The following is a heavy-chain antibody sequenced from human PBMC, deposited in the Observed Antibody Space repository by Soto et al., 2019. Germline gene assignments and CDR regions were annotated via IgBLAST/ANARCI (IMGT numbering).Heavy chain of an antibody. V-gene: IGHV3-74*01. Sequence: EVQLVESGGGLVQPGESLRLSCSASGFTFTNYWMHWVGQAPGKGLVWVSRINAEGTTTNYADSVKGRFTTSRDNAKNTLYLPMNSLGAEDTAVYYCACSARGLYGDYNWGQGTLVTVSS. CDR3: ACSARGLYGDYN. CDR2: INAEGTTT. CDR1: GFTFTNYW. J-gene: IGHJ4*02. D-gene: IGHD4-17*01.